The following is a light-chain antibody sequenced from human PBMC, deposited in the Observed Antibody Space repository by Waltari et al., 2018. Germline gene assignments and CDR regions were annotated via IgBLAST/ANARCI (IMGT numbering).Light chain of an antibody. Sequence: QSALTQPASVSGSPGQSITFSCTGTSSDVGSYNLVSWYQQHPGKAPKLMIYEVSKRPSGVSNRFSVSKSGNTASLTISGLQAEDEADYYCCSYAGSSTFVFGGGTKLTVL. J-gene: IGLJ3*02. V-gene: IGLV2-23*02. CDR2: EVS. CDR1: SSDVGSYNL. CDR3: CSYAGSSTFV.